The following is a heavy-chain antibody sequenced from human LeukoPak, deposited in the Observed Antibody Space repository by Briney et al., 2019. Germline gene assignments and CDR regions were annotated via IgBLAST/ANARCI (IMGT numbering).Heavy chain of an antibody. Sequence: QPGGSLRLSCAASGFTFSNYDMNWVRQAPGKGLEWVSYISSSGSSIYYADSVKGRFTISRDNAKNSVYLQMNSLRAEDTAVYYCATYWRYTDWLLSDIWGQGTMVTVSS. CDR1: GFTFSNYD. CDR2: ISSSGSSI. CDR3: ATYWRYTDWLLSDI. V-gene: IGHV3-48*03. D-gene: IGHD3-9*01. J-gene: IGHJ3*02.